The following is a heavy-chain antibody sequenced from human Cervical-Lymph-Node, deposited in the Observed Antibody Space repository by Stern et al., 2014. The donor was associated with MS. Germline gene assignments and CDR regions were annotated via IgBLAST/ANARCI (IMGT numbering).Heavy chain of an antibody. CDR3: ARVGGYCSGGSCLALDP. V-gene: IGHV4-59*01. J-gene: IGHJ5*02. CDR1: NASLGSFY. CDR2: IFYTWTS. D-gene: IGHD2-15*01. Sequence: QVQLQESGPGLVRPSETLSLSCTVSNASLGSFYWRWIRQTPGKGLEWVGSIFYTWTSDYNASLKSRFAMSMDTSKSQVYLKMSSVTAADTAVYYCARVGGYCSGGSCLALDPWGQGTLVTVSS.